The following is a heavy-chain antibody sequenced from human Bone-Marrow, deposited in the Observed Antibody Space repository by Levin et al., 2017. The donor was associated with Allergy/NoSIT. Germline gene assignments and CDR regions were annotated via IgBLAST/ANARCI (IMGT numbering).Heavy chain of an antibody. CDR2: IFNSGSK. J-gene: IGHJ4*02. CDR1: GASSSSYY. CDR3: ARGPDILTGIIDY. Sequence: SETLSLTCTVSGASSSSYYWSWIRQPPGKGREGIGFIFNSGSKNYNPSLKSQFTISPNRSKNKFSLKLTSVTAADTAVYFCARGPDILTGIIDYWGQGTLVTVSS. D-gene: IGHD3-9*01. V-gene: IGHV4-59*12.